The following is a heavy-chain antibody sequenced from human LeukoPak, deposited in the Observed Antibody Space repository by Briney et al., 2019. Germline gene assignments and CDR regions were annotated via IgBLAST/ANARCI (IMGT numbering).Heavy chain of an antibody. CDR2: INPSGGST. Sequence: ASVKVSCKASGYTFTSYYMHWVRQAPGQGLEWMGIINPSGGSTSYAQKFQGRVTMTRDTSTSTVYMELSSLRSEDTAVYYCAIILVGATYFDYWGQGTLVTVSS. CDR3: AIILVGATYFDY. J-gene: IGHJ4*02. V-gene: IGHV1-46*01. D-gene: IGHD1-26*01. CDR1: GYTFTSYY.